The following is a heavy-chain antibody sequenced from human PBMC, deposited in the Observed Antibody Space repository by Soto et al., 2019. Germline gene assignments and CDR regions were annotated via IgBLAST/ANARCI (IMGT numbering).Heavy chain of an antibody. CDR1: GGAFNGDY. CDR2: ASYSGST. CDR3: ARHGSDSGWFFFDP. V-gene: IGHV4-59*08. D-gene: IGHD6-19*01. Sequence: SETLSLTCALSGGAFNGDYWSWIRQPPGKGLEWIGFASYSGSTDYHPSLKSRVTISIDTSKNQFSLKMISVTAADTAVYYCARHGSDSGWFFFDPWGQGALVTVSS. J-gene: IGHJ5*02.